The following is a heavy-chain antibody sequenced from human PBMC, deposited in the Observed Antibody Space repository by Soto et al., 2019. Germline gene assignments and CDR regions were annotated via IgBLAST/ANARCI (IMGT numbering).Heavy chain of an antibody. V-gene: IGHV1-69*13. CDR2: IIPIFGTA. J-gene: IGHJ6*02. CDR3: ARTNPRKYSSSQGNYYYGMDV. CDR1: GGTFSSYA. Sequence: ASVKVSCKASGGTFSSYAISWVRQAPGQGLEWMGGIIPIFGTANYAQKFQGRVTITADESTSTAYMELSSLRSEDTAVYYCARTNPRKYSSSQGNYYYGMDVWGQGTTVTVSS. D-gene: IGHD6-13*01.